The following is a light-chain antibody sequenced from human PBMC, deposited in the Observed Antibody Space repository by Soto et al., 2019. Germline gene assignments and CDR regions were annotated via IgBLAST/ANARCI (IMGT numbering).Light chain of an antibody. CDR1: SANIGAAYN. CDR3: AAWDDSLNGPV. J-gene: IGLJ3*02. Sequence: QSVLTQPPSVSGAPGQRVTISCTGSSANIGAAYNVDWYQQLPGTAPKLLIYGNNNRPSGVPARFSGSKSGTSASLAIAGLQAEDEGDYYCAAWDDSLNGPVFGGGTKVTVL. CDR2: GNN. V-gene: IGLV1-40*01.